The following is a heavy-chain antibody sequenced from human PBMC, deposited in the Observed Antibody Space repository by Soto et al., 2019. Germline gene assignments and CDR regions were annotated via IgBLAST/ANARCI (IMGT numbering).Heavy chain of an antibody. D-gene: IGHD2-15*01. CDR3: AKDYTVAADPSSVILFDY. CDR1: GFTFNHYA. V-gene: IGHV3-23*01. Sequence: VPVLESGGGLVQRGGSLRLSCAASGFTFNHYAMSWVRQAPGKGLEWVSIIIANGGTFYADSVKGRFTISRDNSKNTMYLQMSSLRVEDTAIYYCAKDYTVAADPSSVILFDYWGQGALVTVSS. J-gene: IGHJ4*02. CDR2: IIANGGT.